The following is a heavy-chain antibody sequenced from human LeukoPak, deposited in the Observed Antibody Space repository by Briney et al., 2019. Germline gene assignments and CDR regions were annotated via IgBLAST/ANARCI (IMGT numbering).Heavy chain of an antibody. Sequence: GSLRLSCAASGFTFRSHAMSWVRQAPGKGLQFVSGLIENGATTYYADPVKGRFTISRDTSKNTLYLHMSSLRAEDTAVYYCASSLRDGWGSEYF. CDR3: ASSLRDGWGSEYF. CDR1: GFTFRSHA. J-gene: IGHJ1*01. D-gene: IGHD5-24*01. V-gene: IGHV3-23*01. CDR2: LIENGATT.